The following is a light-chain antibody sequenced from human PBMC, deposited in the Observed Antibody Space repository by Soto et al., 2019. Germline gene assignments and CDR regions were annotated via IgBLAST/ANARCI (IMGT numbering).Light chain of an antibody. V-gene: IGLV3-21*02. CDR3: QVWDSISDHRV. Sequence: VLTQPPSVSVAPGQTARITCAGNDIGIKRVHWYLQKPGQAPVLVVFDGSDRPSGIPERFSGSNSGTTATLTISRVEAGDEADFYCQVWDSISDHRVFGGGTKLTVL. CDR2: DGS. CDR1: DIGIKR. J-gene: IGLJ2*01.